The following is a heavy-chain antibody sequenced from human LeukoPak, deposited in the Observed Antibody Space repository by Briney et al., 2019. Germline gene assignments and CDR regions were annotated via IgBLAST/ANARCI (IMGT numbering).Heavy chain of an antibody. CDR1: GGSVSFYY. CDR3: ARSSLAGGFDS. CDR2: IYYSGSA. Sequence: PPETLSLTCTVSGGSVSFYYWSWIRQPPGKGLEWIGYIYYSGSAHYNPSLKSRVTISIDTSKNQFSLKLSSMTAADTAVYYCARSSLAGGFDSWGQGTLVTVSS. D-gene: IGHD6-19*01. V-gene: IGHV4-59*02. J-gene: IGHJ4*02.